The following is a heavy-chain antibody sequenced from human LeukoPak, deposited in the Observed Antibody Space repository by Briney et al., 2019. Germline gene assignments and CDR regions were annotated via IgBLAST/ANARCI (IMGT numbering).Heavy chain of an antibody. CDR2: TYYRSKWYN. CDR3: ARDVGRSGWFTFDD. D-gene: IGHD6-19*01. CDR1: GDSVSSNNAA. Sequence: SQTLSVTCAISGDSVSSNNAAWNWIRQSPSRGLEWLGRTYYRSKWYNDYDVSMKGRITINPDTSKNQFSLQLHSVTPEDTAVYYCARDVGRSGWFTFDDWGQGTLVTVSS. V-gene: IGHV6-1*01. J-gene: IGHJ4*02.